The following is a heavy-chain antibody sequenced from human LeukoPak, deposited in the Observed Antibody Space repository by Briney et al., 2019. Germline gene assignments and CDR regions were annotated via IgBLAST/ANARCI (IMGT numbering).Heavy chain of an antibody. Sequence: EASVKVSCKASGYTFTGYYMHWVRQALGQGLEWMGWINPNSGGTNYAQKFQGRVIMTRDTSISTAYMELSRLRSDDTAVYYCARDWGRRGIVGSFIDYWGQGTLVTVSS. CDR2: INPNSGGT. CDR1: GYTFTGYY. CDR3: ARDWGRRGIVGSFIDY. V-gene: IGHV1-2*02. J-gene: IGHJ4*02. D-gene: IGHD1-26*01.